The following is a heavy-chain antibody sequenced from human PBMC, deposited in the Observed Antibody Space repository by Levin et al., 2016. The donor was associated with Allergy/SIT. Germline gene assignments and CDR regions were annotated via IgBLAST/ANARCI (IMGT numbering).Heavy chain of an antibody. Sequence: GESLKISCAASEITFRYYAMHWLRQAPGGGLEWVAHISFDGTAQNYPDSVRGRFTVSRDNSRDSLYLQMDSLRGEDTAIYYCARQFSYGTDVWGQGTPVTVS. D-gene: IGHD3-3*01. CDR1: EITFRYYA. CDR3: ARQFSYGTDV. CDR2: ISFDGTAQ. V-gene: IGHV3-30*04. J-gene: IGHJ6*02.